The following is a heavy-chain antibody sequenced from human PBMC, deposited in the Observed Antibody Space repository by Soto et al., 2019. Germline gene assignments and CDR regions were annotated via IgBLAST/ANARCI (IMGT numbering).Heavy chain of an antibody. J-gene: IGHJ5*02. V-gene: IGHV3-53*02. D-gene: IGHD2-2*01. CDR3: ARALPVAKGGFDP. CDR2: IYTAGGT. Sequence: EVQLVETGGGLIQPGGSLRLSCAASGFTVSNTYMTWVRQPPGKGLECVSVIYTAGGTNYADSVKGRFIISRDNSKNTLYLQMNCLRAEDTSVYYCARALPVAKGGFDPWGQGTLVTVSS. CDR1: GFTVSNTY.